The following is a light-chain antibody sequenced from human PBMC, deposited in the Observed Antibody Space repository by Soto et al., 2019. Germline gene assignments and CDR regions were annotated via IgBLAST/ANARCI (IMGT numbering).Light chain of an antibody. CDR3: QQYARSPPMYT. CDR1: QSVNRSY. CDR2: GAS. V-gene: IGKV3-20*01. J-gene: IGKJ2*01. Sequence: EIVLTQSPGTLSLSPGERATLSCRASQSVNRSYLAWYQQKPGQAPRLRIYGASSRATGIPDRFSGSGSGTDFTLTISRLEPEDFAVYYCQQYARSPPMYTFGPGTKLEIK.